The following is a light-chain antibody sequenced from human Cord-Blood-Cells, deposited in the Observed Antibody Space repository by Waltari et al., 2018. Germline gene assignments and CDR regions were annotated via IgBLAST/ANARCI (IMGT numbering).Light chain of an antibody. V-gene: IGLV2-14*01. CDR3: SSYTSSSSLL. Sequence: QPALTQPASVSGTPGRPITIPCTGTSSDVGGYTYVSWYQQHPGKAPKLMIDDVSNRPSGVSNGFAGSKSGNAASLTSSGLQAEDEADYYCSSYTSSSSLLFGGGTKLTV. J-gene: IGLJ2*01. CDR1: SSDVGGYTY. CDR2: DVS.